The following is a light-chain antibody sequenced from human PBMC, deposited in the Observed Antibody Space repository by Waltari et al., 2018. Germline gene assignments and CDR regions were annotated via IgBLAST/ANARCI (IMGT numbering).Light chain of an antibody. CDR2: DAS. Sequence: QSALTQPASVSASPGQSITISCTGTSSDVEDYNYVSWYQQRPGKAPKLLLYDASNRPSGVANRFSASKSVNTFSLTISGLQAEDEADYYCSSYRTTVLFGGGTKLTVL. CDR1: SSDVEDYNY. J-gene: IGLJ3*02. CDR3: SSYRTTVL. V-gene: IGLV2-14*03.